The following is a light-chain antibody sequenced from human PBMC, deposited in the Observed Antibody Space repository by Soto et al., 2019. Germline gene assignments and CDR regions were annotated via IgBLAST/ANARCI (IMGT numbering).Light chain of an antibody. V-gene: IGKV3-20*01. Sequence: EVVLTQSPGTLSLSPGERATLSCRASQSVSSSHLAWYQQKPGQAPRPLIDGASDRATDIPDRFSGSGYGTDFTLTISRLEPEDFAVYYCQQYGTSPPKYTFGQGTKLEIK. CDR3: QQYGTSPPKYT. J-gene: IGKJ2*01. CDR2: GAS. CDR1: QSVSSSH.